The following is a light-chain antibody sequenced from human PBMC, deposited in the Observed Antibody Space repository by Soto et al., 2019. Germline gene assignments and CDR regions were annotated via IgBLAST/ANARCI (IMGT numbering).Light chain of an antibody. Sequence: NFMLTQPHSVSESPGKTVTISCTRSSGSIDSNYVQWYQQRPGSAPTTVIYEDNHRPSGVPDRFSGSIDSSSNSASLPISGLKTEDEADYYGQSYDSSNVVFGGGTKLTVL. V-gene: IGLV6-57*04. CDR1: SGSIDSNY. CDR3: QSYDSSNVV. J-gene: IGLJ2*01. CDR2: EDN.